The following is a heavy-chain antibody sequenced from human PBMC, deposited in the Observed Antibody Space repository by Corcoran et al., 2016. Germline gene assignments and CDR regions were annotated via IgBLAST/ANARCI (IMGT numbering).Heavy chain of an antibody. J-gene: IGHJ4*02. CDR1: GFIFSSYG. V-gene: IGHV3-30*18. D-gene: IGHD3-3*01. CDR3: AKGKTIFGVVDYFDY. Sequence: QVQLVESGGDVVQPGRSLSLSCAASGFIFSSYGMHWVRQAPGKGLEWVAVISYDGSSKYYADSMKGRFTISRDNSKNTLYLQMNRLRAEDTAVYYCAKGKTIFGVVDYFDYWGQGTLVTVSS. CDR2: ISYDGSSK.